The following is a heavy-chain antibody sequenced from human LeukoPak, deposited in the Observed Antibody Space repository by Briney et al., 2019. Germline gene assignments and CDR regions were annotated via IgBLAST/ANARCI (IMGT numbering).Heavy chain of an antibody. J-gene: IGHJ4*02. Sequence: ASVKVSCKASGYTFTSYDINWVRQATGQGLEWMGWMNPNSGNTGYAQKFQGRVTITRNTSISTAYMELSSLRSEDTAVYYCARAPSKDYDFWSGCYTGDSMMDYWGQGTLVTVSS. CDR1: GYTFTSYD. CDR3: ARAPSKDYDFWSGCYTGDSMMDY. CDR2: MNPNSGNT. D-gene: IGHD3-3*01. V-gene: IGHV1-8*03.